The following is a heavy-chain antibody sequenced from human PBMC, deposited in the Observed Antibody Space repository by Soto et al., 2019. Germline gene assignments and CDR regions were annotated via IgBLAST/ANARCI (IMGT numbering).Heavy chain of an antibody. Sequence: SETLSLSCTVSGYSVTSGSYWGWFRQPREKGLEWIGSVYLSGHTYHNPSLMSRVTISIDTSKNQFSLKLTSVTAADTAVYYCARARIVVSGTIVDFWGLGTLVTVSS. CDR2: VYLSGHT. J-gene: IGHJ4*02. V-gene: IGHV4-38-2*02. CDR3: ARARIVVSGTIVDF. D-gene: IGHD1-7*01. CDR1: GYSVTSGSY.